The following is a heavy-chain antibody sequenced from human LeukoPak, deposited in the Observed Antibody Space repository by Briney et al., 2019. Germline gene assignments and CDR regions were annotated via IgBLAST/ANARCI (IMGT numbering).Heavy chain of an antibody. J-gene: IGHJ5*02. V-gene: IGHV3-23*01. Sequence: GGSLRLSCAASGFTFSSYAMSWVRQAPGKGLEWVSAISGSGGSTYYADSVKGRFTISRDNAKNSLYLQMNSLRAEDTAVYYCARRGSENWFDPWGQGTLVTVSS. CDR3: ARRGSENWFDP. D-gene: IGHD6-19*01. CDR2: ISGSGGST. CDR1: GFTFSSYA.